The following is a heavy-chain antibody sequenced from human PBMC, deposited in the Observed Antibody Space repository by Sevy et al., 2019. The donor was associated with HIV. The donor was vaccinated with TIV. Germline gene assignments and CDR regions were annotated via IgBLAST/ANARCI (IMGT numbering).Heavy chain of an antibody. CDR1: GGSISSYY. J-gene: IGHJ4*02. Sequence: SETLSLTCTVSGGSISSYYCSWIRQPPGKGLEWIGYINCSGSTNYNPSLKSRVTISIDTSKNQFSLKLTSVTAADTAVYYCARDPITVAPYFDYWSQGTLVTVSS. D-gene: IGHD6-19*01. V-gene: IGHV4-59*01. CDR2: INCSGST. CDR3: ARDPITVAPYFDY.